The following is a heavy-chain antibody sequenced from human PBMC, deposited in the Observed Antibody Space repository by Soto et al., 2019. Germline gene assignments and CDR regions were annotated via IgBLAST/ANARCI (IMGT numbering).Heavy chain of an antibody. CDR1: GFTVSNNY. CDR3: AAPAGGGAY. V-gene: IGHV3-53*01. D-gene: IGHD3-10*01. CDR2: IYSGGYT. Sequence: EVQLVESGGGLIQPGGSLRLSCAVSGFTVSNNYMSWVRQAPGKGLEGVSVIYSGGYTAYGDSVKGRFTISRDNSKNTLYPQRKRLGADDTAVYYWAAPAGGGAYWGQGTLVTVSS. J-gene: IGHJ4*02.